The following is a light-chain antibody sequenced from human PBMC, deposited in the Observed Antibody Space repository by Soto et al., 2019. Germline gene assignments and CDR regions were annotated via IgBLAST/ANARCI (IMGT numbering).Light chain of an antibody. CDR3: CSYAGSSTVI. CDR2: DVN. J-gene: IGLJ2*01. Sequence: QSALTQPASVSGSPGQSITISCTGSRSDVGSYNLVSWYQHHPGKAPKLVIYDVNKRPSGVSTRFSGSKSGNTASLTISGLQPEDEADYYCCSYAGSSTVIFVGGTKVTVL. CDR1: RSDVGSYNL. V-gene: IGLV2-23*02.